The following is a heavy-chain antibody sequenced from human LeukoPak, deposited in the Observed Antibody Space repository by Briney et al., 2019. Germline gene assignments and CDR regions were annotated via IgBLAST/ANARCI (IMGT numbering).Heavy chain of an antibody. CDR1: GGSISSSSYY. J-gene: IGHJ6*03. V-gene: IGHV4-61*05. Sequence: PSETLSLTCTVSGGSISSSSYYWGWIRQPPGKGLEWIAYIFYNGNTKYNPSLKSRVTISVDTSKTRFSLKVTSVTAADTAVYYCARAPRDRGYCGATSCFEYMDVWGRGTTVTISS. CDR2: IFYNGNT. D-gene: IGHD2-2*01. CDR3: ARAPRDRGYCGATSCFEYMDV.